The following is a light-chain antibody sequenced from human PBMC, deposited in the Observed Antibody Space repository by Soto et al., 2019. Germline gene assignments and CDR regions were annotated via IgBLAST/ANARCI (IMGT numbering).Light chain of an antibody. CDR1: HSVGSL. V-gene: IGKV3-20*01. J-gene: IGKJ4*01. CDR2: GAY. CDR3: KQYASSPLT. Sequence: EIVLTQSPATLSLSPGDRATLSCRASHSVGSLLAWCRQKPGQAHRLLIYGAYRRATGIQDRFSGSGSGTDFTLTIRRLEPEDFAVYYCKQYASSPLTFGGGTKVDIK.